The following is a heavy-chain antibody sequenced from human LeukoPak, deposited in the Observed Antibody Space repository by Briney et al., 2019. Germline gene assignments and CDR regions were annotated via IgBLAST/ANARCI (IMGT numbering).Heavy chain of an antibody. V-gene: IGHV1-8*02. CDR1: GYTFTGYY. J-gene: IGHJ6*03. D-gene: IGHD6-19*01. Sequence: ASVKVSCKASGYTFTGYYMHWVRQATGQGLEWMGWMNPNSGNTGYAQKFQGRVTMTRNTSISTAYIELSSLTSEDTAIYYCARGLGYSSGWYAGYYYMDVWGKGTTVTISS. CDR2: MNPNSGNT. CDR3: ARGLGYSSGWYAGYYYMDV.